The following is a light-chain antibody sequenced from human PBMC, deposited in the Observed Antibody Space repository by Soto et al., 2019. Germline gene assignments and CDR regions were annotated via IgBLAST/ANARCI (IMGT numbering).Light chain of an antibody. J-gene: IGLJ2*01. Sequence: QSALTQPASVSGSPGQSVTVSCTGTSSDVGGYNFVSWYQHHPGKAPKLMIYDVNHRPSGVSNRFSGSRSGNTASLTISGLQADDEADYYCTSYSDTVEVAFGGGTKVTVL. V-gene: IGLV2-14*03. CDR2: DVN. CDR1: SSDVGGYNF. CDR3: TSYSDTVEVA.